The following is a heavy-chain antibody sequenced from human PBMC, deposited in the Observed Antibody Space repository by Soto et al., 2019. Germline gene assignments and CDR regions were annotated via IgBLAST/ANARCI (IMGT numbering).Heavy chain of an antibody. D-gene: IGHD3-16*01. Sequence: GGSLRLSCAASGFTFSSYAMSWVRQAPGKGLEWVSAISGSGGSTYYADSVKGRFTISRDNSKNTLYLQMNSLRAEDTAVYYCAKAPRTTTTWGPREFDYWGQGTLVTVSS. J-gene: IGHJ4*02. CDR3: AKAPRTTTTWGPREFDY. CDR2: ISGSGGST. V-gene: IGHV3-23*01. CDR1: GFTFSSYA.